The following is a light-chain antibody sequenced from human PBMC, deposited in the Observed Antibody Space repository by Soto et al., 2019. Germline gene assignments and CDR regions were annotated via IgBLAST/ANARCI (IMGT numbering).Light chain of an antibody. CDR2: GTS. V-gene: IGKV3-20*01. CDR3: HQYGSTGYT. J-gene: IGKJ2*01. Sequence: ESLFTQSPGTLSLSPGERATLSCRASQSLPSDYLAWYQQRPGQVTRLLIYGTSNREAGIPDRVSGSGSGTEFTLTISSVEPEDFAVYFCHQYGSTGYTFGQGTRLELK. CDR1: QSLPSDY.